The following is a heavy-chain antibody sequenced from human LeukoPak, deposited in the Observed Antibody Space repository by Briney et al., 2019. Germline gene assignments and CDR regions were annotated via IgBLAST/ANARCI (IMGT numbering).Heavy chain of an antibody. D-gene: IGHD3-22*01. CDR2: VYYTGST. CDR1: GGSISSSNYY. V-gene: IGHV4-39*01. CDR3: TRQTDISGYYFRGPFHI. J-gene: IGHJ3*02. Sequence: SETLSLTCSVSGGSISSSNYYWAWIRQSPGKWLEVIGSVYYTGSTAYSPSLKSRVTISVDTSKNQFSLRLNSVTAADATVYYCTRQTDISGYYFRGPFHIWGQGTMVTVSS.